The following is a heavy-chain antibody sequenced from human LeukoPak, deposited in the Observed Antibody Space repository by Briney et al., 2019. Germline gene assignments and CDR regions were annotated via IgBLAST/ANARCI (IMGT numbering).Heavy chain of an antibody. CDR2: ISAYNGNT. Sequence: AASVKVSCKASGYTFTSYGISWVRQAPGQGLEWMGWISAYNGNTNYAQKLQGRVTMTTDTSTRSAHMELSSLRSDDTAVYYCARDASGNADYWGQGTLVSVSS. CDR1: GYTFTSYG. D-gene: IGHD4-23*01. J-gene: IGHJ4*02. CDR3: ARDASGNADY. V-gene: IGHV1-18*01.